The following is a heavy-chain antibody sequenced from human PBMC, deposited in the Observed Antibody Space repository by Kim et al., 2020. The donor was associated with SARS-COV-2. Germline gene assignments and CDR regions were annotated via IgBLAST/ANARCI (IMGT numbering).Heavy chain of an antibody. D-gene: IGHD3-9*01. V-gene: IGHV3-49*04. Sequence: GGSLRLSCTTSGFTFGDYGMSWVRQAPGKGLEWVSFIRSKAYGGTTEYAASVKGRFIISRDDSKNIAYLQMNSLKTADAAVYYCTTFASDVWPGYDYYMDVWGKGTTVTVSS. CDR1: GFTFGDYG. J-gene: IGHJ6*03. CDR3: TTFASDVWPGYDYYMDV. CDR2: IRSKAYGGTT.